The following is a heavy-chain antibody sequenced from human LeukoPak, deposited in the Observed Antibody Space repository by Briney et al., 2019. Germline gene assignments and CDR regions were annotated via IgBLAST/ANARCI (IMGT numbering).Heavy chain of an antibody. J-gene: IGHJ3*02. CDR3: APDCSSTSCYARDAFDI. V-gene: IGHV3-30*02. D-gene: IGHD2-2*01. CDR2: IRYDGSNK. Sequence: PGGSLRLSCAASGFTFSSYGMHWVRQAPGKGLEWVAFIRYDGSNKYYADSVKGRFTISRDNSKNTLYLQMNSLRAEDTAVYYCAPDCSSTSCYARDAFDIWGQGTMVTVSS. CDR1: GFTFSSYG.